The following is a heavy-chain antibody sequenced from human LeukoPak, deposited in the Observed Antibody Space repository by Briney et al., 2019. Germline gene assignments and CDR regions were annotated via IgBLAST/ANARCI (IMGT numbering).Heavy chain of an antibody. CDR2: ISAYNGNT. CDR3: AREVVPAANYYYYYMDV. CDR1: GYTFTSYG. D-gene: IGHD2-2*01. Sequence: GASVKVSCKXSGYTFTSYGISWVRQAPGQGLEWMGRISAYNGNTNYAQKLQGRVTMTTDTSTSTAYMELRSLRSDDTAVYYCAREVVPAANYYYYYMDVWGKGTTVTVSS. J-gene: IGHJ6*03. V-gene: IGHV1-18*01.